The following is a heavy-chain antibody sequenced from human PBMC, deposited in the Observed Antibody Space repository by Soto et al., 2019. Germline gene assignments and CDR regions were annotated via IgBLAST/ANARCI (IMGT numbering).Heavy chain of an antibody. CDR1: GGSISGYY. CDR2: IHYSGNT. CDR3: ARTTQGGTMFV. J-gene: IGHJ6*02. V-gene: IGHV4-59*01. D-gene: IGHD3-10*02. Sequence: SETLSLTCTVSGGSISGYYWSWFRQPPGKGLEWIAYIHYSGNTKYNPSLKSRVSMSKDTSKNQFSLKLSSVTAADTAVYYCARTTQGGTMFVCGQVVTVTFSS.